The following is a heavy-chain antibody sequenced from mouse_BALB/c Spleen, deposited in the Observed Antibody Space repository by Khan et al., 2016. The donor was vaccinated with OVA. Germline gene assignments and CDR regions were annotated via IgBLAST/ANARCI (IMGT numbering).Heavy chain of an antibody. CDR1: GFTFRRYA. V-gene: IGHV5-6-5*01. CDR3: AIVQFYGSSYDYWYFDV. CDR2: MNSGGSI. J-gene: IGHJ1*01. Sequence: EVELVESGGGLVKPGGSLKLSCAASGFTFRRYAMSWVRQTPEKRLEWVASMNSGGSIYYSDSVRGRFTISRDDARNILYLQMSSLKDEDLDMYYCAIVQFYGSSYDYWYFDVWCAGTTVTVSS. D-gene: IGHD1-1*01.